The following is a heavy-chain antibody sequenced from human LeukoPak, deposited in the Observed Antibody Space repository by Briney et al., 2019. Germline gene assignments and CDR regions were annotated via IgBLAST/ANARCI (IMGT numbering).Heavy chain of an antibody. V-gene: IGHV4-61*02. Sequence: PSETLSLTCTVSGDSISGRAYYWSWIRQPAGKGLEWIGRIHSSGTHSYNPSLKSRVSISVETSKNQFSLKLSSLTAADTAVYFCSRERGFWSGYFSPRYFDYWGQGTLVTV. J-gene: IGHJ4*02. CDR2: IHSSGTH. D-gene: IGHD3-3*01. CDR3: SRERGFWSGYFSPRYFDY. CDR1: GDSISGRAYY.